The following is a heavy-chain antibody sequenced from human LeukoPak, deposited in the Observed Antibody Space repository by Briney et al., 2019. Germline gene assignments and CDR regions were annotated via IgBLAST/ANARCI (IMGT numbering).Heavy chain of an antibody. CDR2: ISSSGSTI. D-gene: IGHD6-19*01. J-gene: IGHJ3*02. Sequence: GGSLRLSCAASGFTFSSFSMNWVRQAPGKGLEGVSYISSSGSTIYYADSVKGRFTISRDNAKKSLYLQMNSLRADDTALYYCARGASVVPGIDNAFDIWGQGTMVTVSS. CDR3: ARGASVVPGIDNAFDI. V-gene: IGHV3-48*04. CDR1: GFTFSSFS.